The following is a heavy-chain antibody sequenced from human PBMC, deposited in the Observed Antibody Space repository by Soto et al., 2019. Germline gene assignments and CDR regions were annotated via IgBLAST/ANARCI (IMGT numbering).Heavy chain of an antibody. CDR3: ARRHYYGSD. J-gene: IGHJ4*02. CDR2: IYSGGST. V-gene: IGHV3-66*04. Sequence: EVQLVESGGGLVQPGGSLRLSCAASGFSVSSNYMYWVRQAPGKGLECVSLIYSGGSTDHADSVKDRFTISRDNSKNTLYIQMNSRRAEDTAVYYCARRHYYGSDWGQGTLVTVSS. D-gene: IGHD3-10*01. CDR1: GFSVSSNY.